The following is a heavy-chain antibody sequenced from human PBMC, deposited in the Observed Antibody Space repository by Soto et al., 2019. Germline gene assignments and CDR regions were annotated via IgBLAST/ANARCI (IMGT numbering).Heavy chain of an antibody. J-gene: IGHJ6*03. Sequence: PGESLKISCKGSGYSFTSYWIAWVRQMPGKGLEWMGILYPGDSDTRYSPSFQGQVTISADKSISTAYLQWSSLKASDTAMYYCARHLPNHDYYYYYMDVWGKGTTVTVS. CDR3: ARHLPNHDYYYYYMDV. CDR2: LYPGDSDT. V-gene: IGHV5-51*01. CDR1: GYSFTSYW.